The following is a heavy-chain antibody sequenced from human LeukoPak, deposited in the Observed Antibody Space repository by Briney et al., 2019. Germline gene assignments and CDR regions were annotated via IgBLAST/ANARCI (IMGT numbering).Heavy chain of an antibody. CDR1: GYTLTSYD. CDR2: MNPDSSNT. V-gene: IGHV1-8*01. J-gene: IGHJ4*02. D-gene: IGHD6-19*01. Sequence: GASVKVSCKASGYTLTSYDINWVRQATGQGLEWMGWMNPDSSNTGYAQKFQGRVTMTRNTSISTAYMELSSLRSEDTAVYYCARVSGWNPLQAAHLEYWGQGTLVTVSS. CDR3: ARVSGWNPLQAAHLEY.